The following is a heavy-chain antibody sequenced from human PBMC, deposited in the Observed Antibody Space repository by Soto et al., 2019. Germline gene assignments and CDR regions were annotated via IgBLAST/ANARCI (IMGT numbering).Heavy chain of an antibody. CDR3: AKDRREGRNSAFYFDF. V-gene: IGHV3-23*01. Sequence: GGSLRLSCAASGFKFSNYAMSWVRQAPGKGLEWVSLISAAGGGTYYADSVKGRFTISRDNSHNTLYLQVHSLTAEDTAVYYCAKDRREGRNSAFYFDFWGQGAEVTVSS. J-gene: IGHJ4*02. D-gene: IGHD2-15*01. CDR2: ISAAGGGT. CDR1: GFKFSNYA.